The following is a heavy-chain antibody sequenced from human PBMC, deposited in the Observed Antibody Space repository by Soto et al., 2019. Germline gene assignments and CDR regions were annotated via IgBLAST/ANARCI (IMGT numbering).Heavy chain of an antibody. CDR3: ARDTYSGYDFGL. V-gene: IGHV4-30-4*01. CDR1: GASVAGGSYY. J-gene: IGHJ5*02. Sequence: LSLTCSVSGASVAGGSYYWSWVRQPPGKGLEWIGYIPSRGRPFYNPSLTSRGTISADTSKNQLSLQLTSVTAADTAVYCCARDTYSGYDFGLWGQGTLVTVSS. CDR2: IPSRGRP. D-gene: IGHD5-12*01.